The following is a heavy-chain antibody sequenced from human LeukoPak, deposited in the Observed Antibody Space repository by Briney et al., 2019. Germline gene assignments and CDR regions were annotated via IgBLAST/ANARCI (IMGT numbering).Heavy chain of an antibody. CDR1: GFTFSSYA. Sequence: GGSLRLSCAASGFTFSSYAMSWVRRAPGRGRGWVSAISGSGGSTYYADSVKGRFTISRDNSKNTLYLQMNSLRAEDTAVYYCAAPHGGYDPYAHYWGQGTLVTVSS. CDR3: AAPHGGYDPYAHY. V-gene: IGHV3-23*01. CDR2: ISGSGGST. D-gene: IGHD5-12*01. J-gene: IGHJ4*02.